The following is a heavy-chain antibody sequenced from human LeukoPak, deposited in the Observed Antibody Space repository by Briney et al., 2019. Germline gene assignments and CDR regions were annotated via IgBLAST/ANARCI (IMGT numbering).Heavy chain of an antibody. D-gene: IGHD6-19*01. J-gene: IGHJ4*02. CDR3: AKGTGYNSGWHDY. CDR1: GFTFSTYV. CDR2: ISGSGDSR. Sequence: PGGSLRLSCVVSGFTFSTYVMNWVRQAPGKGLEWVSSISGSGDSRYYADSVKGRLTITRDNSKNILYLQMNSLRAEDTAVYYCAKGTGYNSGWHDYWGQGTLVTVSS. V-gene: IGHV3-23*01.